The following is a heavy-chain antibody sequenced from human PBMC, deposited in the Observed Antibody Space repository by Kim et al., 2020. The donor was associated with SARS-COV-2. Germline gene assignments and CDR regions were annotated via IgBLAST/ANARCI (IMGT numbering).Heavy chain of an antibody. CDR1: GWSFSGYY. CDR3: ATGLIPGDSNREALDY. Sequence: SETLSLTCAVYGWSFSGYYWRWIRQPPGKGLEWIWEINHSGSTNYNPAIKSRVSISVDTSKNQFTLKLMSVTTADTTVYYCATGLIPGDSNREALDYWGPGTLV. CDR2: INHSGST. D-gene: IGHD4-17*01. J-gene: IGHJ4*01. V-gene: IGHV4-34*01.